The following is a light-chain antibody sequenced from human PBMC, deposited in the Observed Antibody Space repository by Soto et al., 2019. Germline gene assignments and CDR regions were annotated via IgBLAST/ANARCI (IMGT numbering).Light chain of an antibody. Sequence: DIQMTQSPSSLSPSVGDRVTVTCRASRSISDWLAWYQQKPGKAPELLIFDASNLKSGVSSRFSGSGSGTEFTLTISRLQPDDVATYYCQQYYSYRTFGQGTKVDIK. CDR2: DAS. V-gene: IGKV1-5*01. CDR3: QQYYSYRT. CDR1: RSISDW. J-gene: IGKJ1*01.